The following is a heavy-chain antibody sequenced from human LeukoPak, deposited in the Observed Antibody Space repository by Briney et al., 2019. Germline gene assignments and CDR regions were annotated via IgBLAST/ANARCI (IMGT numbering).Heavy chain of an antibody. CDR2: ISSSSSTI. CDR1: GFTFSSYS. D-gene: IGHD3-22*01. J-gene: IGHJ4*02. Sequence: GGSLRLSCAASGFTFSSYSMNWVRQAPGKGLEWVSYISSSSSTIYYADSVKGRFTISRDNSKNTLYLQMNSLRAEDTAVYYCAKDWARAYYDSSGYGIFDYWGQGTLVTVSS. CDR3: AKDWARAYYDSSGYGIFDY. V-gene: IGHV3-48*01.